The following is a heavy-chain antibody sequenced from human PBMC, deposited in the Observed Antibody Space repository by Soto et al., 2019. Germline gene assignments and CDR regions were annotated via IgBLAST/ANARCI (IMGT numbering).Heavy chain of an antibody. J-gene: IGHJ6*02. CDR2: MNPNSGNT. V-gene: IGHV1-8*01. CDR1: GYTFTSYD. CDR3: AIGPVIRFLEWFRPPTSYGMDL. Sequence: ASVKVSCKASGYTFTSYDINWVRQATGQGLEWMGWMNPNSGNTGYAQKFQGRVTMTRNTSISTAYMELSSLRSEDTAVFYCAIGPVIRFLEWFRPPTSYGMDLWGQGTTVT. D-gene: IGHD3-3*01.